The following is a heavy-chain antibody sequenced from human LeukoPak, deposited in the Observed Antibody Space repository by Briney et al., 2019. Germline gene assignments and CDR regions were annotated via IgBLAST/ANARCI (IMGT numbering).Heavy chain of an antibody. J-gene: IGHJ4*02. Sequence: PGGSLRLSCAAPGFTFSSYSMNWVRQAPGKGLEWVSSISSSSTYINYADSVKGRFTISRDNAKNSLYLQMNSLRAEDTAVYYCARDGVEGSGWYSFDYWGQGTLVTVSS. CDR2: ISSSSTYI. CDR1: GFTFSSYS. V-gene: IGHV3-21*01. CDR3: ARDGVEGSGWYSFDY. D-gene: IGHD6-19*01.